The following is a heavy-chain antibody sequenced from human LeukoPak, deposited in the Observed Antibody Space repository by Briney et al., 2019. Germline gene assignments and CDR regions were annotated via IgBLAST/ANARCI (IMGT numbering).Heavy chain of an antibody. CDR1: GGSISSYY. V-gene: IGHV4-59*12. Sequence: SETLSLTCTVSGGSISSYYWSWIRQPPGKGLGWIGYIYYSGSTNYNPSLKSRVTISVDTSKNQFSLKLSSVTAADTAVYYCARNARRRVYYFDYWGQGTLVTVSS. D-gene: IGHD6-25*01. CDR3: ARNARRRVYYFDY. CDR2: IYYSGST. J-gene: IGHJ4*02.